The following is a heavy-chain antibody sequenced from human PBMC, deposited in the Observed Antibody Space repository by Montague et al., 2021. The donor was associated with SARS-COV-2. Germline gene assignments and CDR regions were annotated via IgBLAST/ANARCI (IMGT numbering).Heavy chain of an antibody. CDR2: IYYSGST. Sequence: SETLSLTCTVSGGSISSYYWSWIRQPPGKGLEWIGNIYYSGSTNYNPARKGRVTISVDTSKNQFSLKLSSVTAADTAVYYCARVFPRWLQFDPYFDYWGQGTLVTVSS. CDR1: GGSISSYY. CDR3: ARVFPRWLQFDPYFDY. J-gene: IGHJ4*02. D-gene: IGHD5-24*01. V-gene: IGHV4-59*01.